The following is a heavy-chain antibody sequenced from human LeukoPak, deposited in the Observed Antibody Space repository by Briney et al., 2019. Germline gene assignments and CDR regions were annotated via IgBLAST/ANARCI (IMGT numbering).Heavy chain of an antibody. CDR2: ISYDGSNK. CDR3: ARAIVVVVAIFDY. D-gene: IGHD2-15*01. J-gene: IGHJ4*02. Sequence: PGRSLRLACAAAGFTFSSYAVHWVRQAPGEGLEWVAVISYDGSNKYYADSVKDPSTIPRDNSKKTLYLQMNSLRAEDTAVYYCARAIVVVVAIFDYWGQGTLVTVSS. CDR1: GFTFSSYA. V-gene: IGHV3-30*04.